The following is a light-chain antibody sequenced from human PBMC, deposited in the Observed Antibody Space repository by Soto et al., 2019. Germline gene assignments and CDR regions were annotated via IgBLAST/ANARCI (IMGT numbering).Light chain of an antibody. Sequence: QSALTQPASVSGSPGQSITISCTGASSDVGNYKYVSWYQRHPGKAPKLLIFEVSYRPSGVSNRFSGSKSGNTASLTISGLQAEDEADYFCSSYTSGSTVVIFGGGTKLTVL. CDR1: SSDVGNYKY. CDR3: SSYTSGSTVVI. CDR2: EVS. J-gene: IGLJ2*01. V-gene: IGLV2-14*01.